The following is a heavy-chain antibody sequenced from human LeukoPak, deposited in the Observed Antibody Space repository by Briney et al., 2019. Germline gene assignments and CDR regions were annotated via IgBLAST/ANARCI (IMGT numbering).Heavy chain of an antibody. D-gene: IGHD1-26*01. CDR3: ARHLYRAFDY. CDR1: GFTFSTFS. Sequence: GGSLRLSCAASGFTFSTFSMNWVRQAPGKGLEWVSYISSSSSSIYYADSVKGRFTISRDSAKNSLYLQMNGLRGEDTAVYYCARHLYRAFDYWGQGTLVTVSS. V-gene: IGHV3-48*01. CDR2: ISSSSSSI. J-gene: IGHJ4*02.